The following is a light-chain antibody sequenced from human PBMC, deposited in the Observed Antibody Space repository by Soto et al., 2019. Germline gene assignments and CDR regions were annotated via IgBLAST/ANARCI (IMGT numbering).Light chain of an antibody. CDR3: ETWDSNTRV. Sequence: QPVLTQSSSASASLGSSVKLTCTLSSGHSSYIIAWHQQQPGKALRYLMKLEGSGSYNKGSGVPDRFSGSSSGADRYLTISNLPSEDEADYYCETWDSNTRVFGTGTKLTVL. V-gene: IGLV4-60*03. CDR1: SGHSSYI. J-gene: IGLJ1*01. CDR2: LEGSGSY.